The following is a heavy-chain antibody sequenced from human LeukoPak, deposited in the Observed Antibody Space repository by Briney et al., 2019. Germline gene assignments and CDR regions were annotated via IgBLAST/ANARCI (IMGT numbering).Heavy chain of an antibody. V-gene: IGHV5-51*01. Sequence: GESLQISCKGSGYKFTTYWIDWLRQMPGKGLVWLGIIYPGDSDVRYSPSFQGQVTISVDKSISTAYLQWNSLKASDTAIYYCTRNANIAIVPTAIPGMDVWGQGTTVTVSS. D-gene: IGHD2-2*01. CDR1: GYKFTTYW. CDR2: IYPGDSDV. CDR3: TRNANIAIVPTAIPGMDV. J-gene: IGHJ6*02.